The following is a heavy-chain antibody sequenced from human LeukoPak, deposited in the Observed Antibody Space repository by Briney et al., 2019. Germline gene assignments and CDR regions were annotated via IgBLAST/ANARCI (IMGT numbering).Heavy chain of an antibody. CDR1: GFTFSSYW. J-gene: IGHJ4*02. CDR3: ARRGGSSSRRSPIDY. Sequence: GGSLRLSCAASGFTFSSYWMTWVHQAPGKGPEWVANIKQDGSEAYYVDSVRGRFTISRDNAENSLFLQMNSLRAEDTAVYYCARRGGSSSRRSPIDYWGQGTLVTVSS. D-gene: IGHD6-6*01. CDR2: IKQDGSEA. V-gene: IGHV3-7*01.